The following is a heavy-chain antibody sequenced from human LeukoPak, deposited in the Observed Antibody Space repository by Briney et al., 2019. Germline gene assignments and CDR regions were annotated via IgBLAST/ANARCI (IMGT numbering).Heavy chain of an antibody. Sequence: PGGSLRLSCAASGFTFSSYWMSWVRQAPEKGLEWVANIKQDGSEKYYVDSVKGRFTISRDNAKNSLYLQMNSLRAEDTAVYYCARGRLDCGDPRYFDYWGQGTLVTVSS. D-gene: IGHD4-17*01. CDR3: ARGRLDCGDPRYFDY. CDR2: IKQDGSEK. V-gene: IGHV3-7*01. J-gene: IGHJ4*02. CDR1: GFTFSSYW.